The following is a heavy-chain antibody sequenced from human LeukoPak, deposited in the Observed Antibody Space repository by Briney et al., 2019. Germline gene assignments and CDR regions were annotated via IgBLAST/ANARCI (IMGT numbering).Heavy chain of an antibody. CDR1: GGSISSGSYY. J-gene: IGHJ4*02. CDR3: ARGHSSGWLYFDC. CDR2: IYTSGST. V-gene: IGHV4-61*02. Sequence: SQTLSLTCTVSGGSISSGSYYWSWIRQPAGKGLEWIGRIYTSGSTNYNPSLKSRVTISADTSKNQFSLKLSSVTAADTAVYYCARGHSSGWLYFDCWGQGTLVTVSS. D-gene: IGHD6-19*01.